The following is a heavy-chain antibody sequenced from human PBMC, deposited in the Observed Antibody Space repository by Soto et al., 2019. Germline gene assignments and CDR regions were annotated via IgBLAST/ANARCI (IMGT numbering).Heavy chain of an antibody. Sequence: GGSLRLSCAASGFTFSSYAMSWVRQAPGKGLEWVSAISGSGGSTYYADSVRGRFTISRDNSKNTLYLQMNSLRAEDTAVYYCAKEMYSSRWYGSDYWGQGTLVTVSS. CDR2: ISGSGGST. J-gene: IGHJ4*02. CDR1: GFTFSSYA. CDR3: AKEMYSSRWYGSDY. V-gene: IGHV3-23*01. D-gene: IGHD6-13*01.